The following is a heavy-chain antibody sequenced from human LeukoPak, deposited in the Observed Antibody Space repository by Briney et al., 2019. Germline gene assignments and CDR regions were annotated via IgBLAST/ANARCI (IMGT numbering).Heavy chain of an antibody. CDR1: GFTFEDYG. V-gene: IGHV3-20*01. CDR2: INWNGGST. J-gene: IGHJ4*02. Sequence: GGSLRLSCAASGFTFEDYGMSWVRHAPGKGLEWVSGINWNGGSTGYADSVKGRFTISRDNAKNSLYLQMNSLRAEDTALYHCARSGSYGLQYFDYWGQGTLVTVSS. CDR3: ARSGSYGLQYFDY. D-gene: IGHD1-26*01.